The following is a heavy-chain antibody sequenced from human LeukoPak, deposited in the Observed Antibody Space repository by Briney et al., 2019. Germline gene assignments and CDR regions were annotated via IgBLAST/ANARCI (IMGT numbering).Heavy chain of an antibody. V-gene: IGHV3-21*01. D-gene: IGHD3-10*02. Sequence: GGSLRLSCEASRFTFSSYSMNWVRQAPGKGLEWVSSISSSGSYIYHADSVKGRFTISRDNAKNSLYLQMNSLRAEDTAVYYCAELGITMIGGVWGKGTTVTISS. CDR1: RFTFSSYS. CDR3: AELGITMIGGV. CDR2: ISSSGSYI. J-gene: IGHJ6*04.